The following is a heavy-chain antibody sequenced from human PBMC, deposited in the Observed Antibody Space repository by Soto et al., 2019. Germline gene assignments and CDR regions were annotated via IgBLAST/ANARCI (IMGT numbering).Heavy chain of an antibody. J-gene: IGHJ6*02. D-gene: IGHD3-22*01. CDR2: IYSSGST. V-gene: IGHV4-61*01. CDR3: ARSYDSSGYYYYAMDV. CDR1: GGSVRSGNYY. Sequence: PSETLSLTCIVSGGSVRSGNYYWNWIRQPPGKGLEWIGYIYSSGSTKYSPSLKSRVTISVDTSNNQFSLNLRSVTAADTAVYYCARSYDSSGYYYYAMDVWGQGTKVTVSS.